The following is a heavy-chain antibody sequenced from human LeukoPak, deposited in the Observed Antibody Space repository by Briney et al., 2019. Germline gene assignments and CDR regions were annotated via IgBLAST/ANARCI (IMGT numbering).Heavy chain of an antibody. CDR1: GFTFSSYG. CDR3: TTPYYGSGNYYYYYMDV. Sequence: GGSLRLSCAASGFTFSSYGMSWVRQAPGKGLEWVSAISGSGGSTYYADSVKGRFTISRDNSKNTLYLQMNSLRAEDTAVYYCTTPYYGSGNYYYYYMDVWGKGTTVTVSS. CDR2: ISGSGGST. D-gene: IGHD3-10*01. V-gene: IGHV3-23*01. J-gene: IGHJ6*03.